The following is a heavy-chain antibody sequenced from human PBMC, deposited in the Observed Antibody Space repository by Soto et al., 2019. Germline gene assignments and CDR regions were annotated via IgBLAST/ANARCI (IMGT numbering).Heavy chain of an antibody. CDR3: ARVAYDAFDI. J-gene: IGHJ3*02. CDR1: GFTFSDYY. V-gene: IGHV3-11*05. Sequence: QVQLVESGGGLVKPGGSLRLSCAASGFTFSDYYMNWIRQAPGKGLEWVSYISSSRSYTNYADSVKGRFTISRDNAKNSLYLQLNRLRAEDTAVHHCARVAYDAFDIWGQGTMVTVSS. CDR2: ISSSRSYT. D-gene: IGHD3-16*01.